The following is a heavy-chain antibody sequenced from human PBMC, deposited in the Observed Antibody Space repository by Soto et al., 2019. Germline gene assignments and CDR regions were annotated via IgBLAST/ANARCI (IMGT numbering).Heavy chain of an antibody. D-gene: IGHD3-22*01. J-gene: IGHJ5*02. CDR2: ISAYNGNT. CDR3: ATQRGYYYDSSGYYGPGWFDP. CDR1: GYTFTSYG. Sequence: ASVKVSCKASGYTFTSYGISWVRQAPGQGLEWMGWISAYNGNTNYAQKLQGRVTMTTDTSTSTAYMELRSLRSDDTAVYYCATQRGYYYDSSGYYGPGWFDPWGQGTLVTGS. V-gene: IGHV1-18*04.